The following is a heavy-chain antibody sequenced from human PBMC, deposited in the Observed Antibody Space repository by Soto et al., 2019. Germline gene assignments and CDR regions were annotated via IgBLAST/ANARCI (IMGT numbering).Heavy chain of an antibody. CDR1: GGSITSSSYY. Sequence: SETLSLTCTVSGGSITSSSYYWSWIRQPPGKGLEWIANIYYSGSTYYNPSLKSRVTISVDTSKNQFSLKLSSVTAADTAVYYCMLGSGWKDFDYWGQGTLVTVS. CDR2: IYYSGST. D-gene: IGHD3-22*01. J-gene: IGHJ4*02. V-gene: IGHV4-39*01. CDR3: MLGSGWKDFDY.